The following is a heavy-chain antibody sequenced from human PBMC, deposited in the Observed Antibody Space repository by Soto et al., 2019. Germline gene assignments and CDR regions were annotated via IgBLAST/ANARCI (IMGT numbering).Heavy chain of an antibody. D-gene: IGHD2-2*01. Sequence: QVQLVQSGAEVKRPGSSVKVSCKASGGTFSSYAISWVRQAPGQGLEWMGGIIPIFGTANYAQKFQGRVTITADESTSTAYMELSSLRSEDTAVYYCARVHLGYCSSTSCRSNYYYYCMDVWGQGTTGTVSS. J-gene: IGHJ6*02. CDR2: IIPIFGTA. CDR3: ARVHLGYCSSTSCRSNYYYYCMDV. CDR1: GGTFSSYA. V-gene: IGHV1-69*01.